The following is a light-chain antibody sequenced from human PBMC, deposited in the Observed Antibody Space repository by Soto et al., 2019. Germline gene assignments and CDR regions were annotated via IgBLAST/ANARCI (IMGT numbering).Light chain of an antibody. J-gene: IGLJ7*01. CDR2: GNS. Sequence: QSVLTQPPSVSGAPGQRVTISCTGSSSNIGAGYDVHWYQQRPGTAPKLLIYGNSNRPSGVPDRFSGSKSGTSASLAITGLQAEDEADYYCQSYDSSLSASVFGGGTQLTVL. CDR1: SSNIGAGYD. CDR3: QSYDSSLSASV. V-gene: IGLV1-40*01.